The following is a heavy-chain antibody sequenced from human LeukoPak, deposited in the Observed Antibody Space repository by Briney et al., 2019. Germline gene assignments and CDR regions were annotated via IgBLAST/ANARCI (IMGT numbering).Heavy chain of an antibody. CDR1: GYSITSSSW. Sequence: PSETLSLTCAVSGYSITSSSWWGWIRQPPGKGLEWIGYIYHSGTTYYNPSLQSRVTMSVDTSKNQFSLKLSSVTAVDTAMYYCARKENVYYYFDYWGQGTLVTVSS. D-gene: IGHD3-10*01. CDR2: IYHSGTT. CDR3: ARKENVYYYFDY. V-gene: IGHV4-28*01. J-gene: IGHJ4*02.